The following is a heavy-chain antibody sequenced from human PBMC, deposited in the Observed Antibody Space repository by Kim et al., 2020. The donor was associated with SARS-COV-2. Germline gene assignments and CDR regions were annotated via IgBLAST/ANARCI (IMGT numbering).Heavy chain of an antibody. D-gene: IGHD3-10*01. J-gene: IGHJ4*02. V-gene: IGHV3-23*01. Sequence: DSVKGRFTVARDISKNTLDLQMNSLRAEDTAVYYCAKLAGRDLRAYYFDSWGQGTLVTVST. CDR3: AKLAGRDLRAYYFDS.